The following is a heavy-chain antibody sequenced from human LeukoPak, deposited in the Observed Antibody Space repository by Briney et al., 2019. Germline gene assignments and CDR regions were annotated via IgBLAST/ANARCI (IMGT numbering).Heavy chain of an antibody. CDR3: ARHIGTGIAVAYGMDV. CDR1: GGSISVSNFY. D-gene: IGHD6-19*01. J-gene: IGHJ6*02. V-gene: IGHV4-39*01. CDR2: VYYTGST. Sequence: KPSETLSLTCTVSGGSISVSNFYWGWLRQPPGKGLEGIGTVYYTGSTYYSPSLKSRVTISVDTTKNQFSLKVNSVTAADTAVYFCARHIGTGIAVAYGMDVWGQGTTVTVSS.